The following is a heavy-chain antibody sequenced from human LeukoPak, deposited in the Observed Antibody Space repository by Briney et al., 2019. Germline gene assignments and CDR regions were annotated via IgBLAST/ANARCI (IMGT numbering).Heavy chain of an antibody. Sequence: PGGSLRLSCAASGFTFSSYAMSWVRQAPGKGLEWVSAISGSGGSTYYADSVRGRFTTSRDDAKNSLYLQMNSLRAEDTALYYCARDGQLSGGDFDYWGQGTPVTVSS. D-gene: IGHD2-21*01. CDR2: ISGSGGST. V-gene: IGHV3-23*01. CDR3: ARDGQLSGGDFDY. J-gene: IGHJ4*02. CDR1: GFTFSSYA.